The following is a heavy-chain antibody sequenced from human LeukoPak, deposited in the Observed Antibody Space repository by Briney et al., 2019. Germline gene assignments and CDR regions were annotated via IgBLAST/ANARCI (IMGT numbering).Heavy chain of an antibody. CDR3: AMGDTFGPFDY. V-gene: IGHV1-46*01. CDR1: GYTFTSYY. Sequence: ASVKVSCKASGYTFTSYYMHWVRQAPGQGLEGMGIINPSGGSTSYAQKFQGRVTMTRDTSTSTVYMELSSLRSEDTAVYYCAMGDTFGPFDYWVQGTLVTVSS. CDR2: INPSGGST. D-gene: IGHD1-26*01. J-gene: IGHJ4*02.